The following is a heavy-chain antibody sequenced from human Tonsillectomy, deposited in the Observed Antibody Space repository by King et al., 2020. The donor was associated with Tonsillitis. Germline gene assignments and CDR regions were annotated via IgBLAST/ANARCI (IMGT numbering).Heavy chain of an antibody. CDR3: AKGGFGDYYYYMDV. J-gene: IGHJ6*03. Sequence: VQLVESGGGVVQPGRSLRLSCAASGFTFSSYGMHWVRQAPGKGLEWVAVISYDGSNKYYADSVKGRFTISRDNSKNTLYLQMNSLRAEDTAVYYCAKGGFGDYYYYMDVRGKGTTVTVSS. V-gene: IGHV3-30*18. CDR2: ISYDGSNK. CDR1: GFTFSSYG. D-gene: IGHD3-16*01.